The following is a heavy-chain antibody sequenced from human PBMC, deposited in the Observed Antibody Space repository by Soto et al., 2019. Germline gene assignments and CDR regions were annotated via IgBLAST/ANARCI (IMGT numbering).Heavy chain of an antibody. CDR2: VYYSGST. V-gene: IGHV4-39*01. CDR1: GGSTNSRSDY. D-gene: IGHD3-16*01. CDR3: ARQPRGPGYGERGLYFDY. Sequence: SETLSLTCTVSGGSTNSRSDYWGWIRQPPGRGLEWIGSVYYSGSTHDNPSLQSRVTISVDTSRNQFSLNLISVTAADTAVYFCARQPRGPGYGERGLYFDYWGQGTLVTVSS. J-gene: IGHJ4*02.